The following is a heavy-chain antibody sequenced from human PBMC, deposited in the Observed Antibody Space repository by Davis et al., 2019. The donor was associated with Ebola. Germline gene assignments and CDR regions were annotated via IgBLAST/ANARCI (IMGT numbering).Heavy chain of an antibody. CDR3: ARGSYGGY. CDR1: GYTFTSYG. Sequence: ASVKVSCKASGYTFTSYGINWVRQAPGQGLEWVGWINTNTGNPTYAQGFTGRFVFSLDTSVSTAYLQISSLKAEDTAVYYCARGSYGGYWGQGTLVTVSS. D-gene: IGHD1-26*01. J-gene: IGHJ4*02. V-gene: IGHV7-4-1*02. CDR2: INTNTGNP.